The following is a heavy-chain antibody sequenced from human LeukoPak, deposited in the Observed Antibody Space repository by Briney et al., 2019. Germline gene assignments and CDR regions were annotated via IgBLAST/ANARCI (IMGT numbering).Heavy chain of an antibody. Sequence: PGGSLRLSCAASGFTFSSYWMIWVRQAPGKGPEWVASVKQDESEKYHVDSVKGRFTISRDNAKNSLYLQMNSLRAEDTAVYYCARGNRAPGAFDMWGQGTMVTVSS. J-gene: IGHJ3*02. CDR1: GFTFSSYW. D-gene: IGHD3-10*01. CDR3: ARGNRAPGAFDM. CDR2: VKQDESEK. V-gene: IGHV3-7*04.